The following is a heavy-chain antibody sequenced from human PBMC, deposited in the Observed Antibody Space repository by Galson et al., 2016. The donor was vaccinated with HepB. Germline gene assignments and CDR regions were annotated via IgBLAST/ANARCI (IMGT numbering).Heavy chain of an antibody. Sequence: SLRLSCAASGFTFSSYAMTWVRQAQGKGLDWVSTISGSGDETNYADSVKGRFTFSRDNSKNTLYLQMTSLRAEDTAVYYCASGIAVTTSNSFWYFDLWGRGTLVTVSS. CDR3: ASGIAVTTSNSFWYFDL. V-gene: IGHV3-23*01. J-gene: IGHJ2*01. CDR1: GFTFSSYA. D-gene: IGHD3-10*01. CDR2: ISGSGDET.